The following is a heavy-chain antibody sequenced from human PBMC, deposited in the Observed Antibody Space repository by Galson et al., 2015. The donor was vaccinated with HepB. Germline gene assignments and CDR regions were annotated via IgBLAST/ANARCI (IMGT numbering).Heavy chain of an antibody. J-gene: IGHJ6*02. CDR2: ISGGVGTT. CDR3: AKEGILLWRYGMDV. D-gene: IGHD3-10*01. V-gene: IGHV3-23*01. Sequence: SLRLSCAASGFTFNNYVMSWVRQAPGKGLEWVSSISGGVGTTYYGDSVKGRFSMSRDNSGTTLYLQMNSLRVEDTAIYYCAKEGILLWRYGMDVWGQGTTVTVSS. CDR1: GFTFNNYV.